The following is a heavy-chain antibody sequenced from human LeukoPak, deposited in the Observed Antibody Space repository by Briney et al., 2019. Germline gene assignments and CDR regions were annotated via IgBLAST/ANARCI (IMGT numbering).Heavy chain of an antibody. D-gene: IGHD3-10*01. J-gene: IGHJ4*02. CDR3: VRGLASGYGSGSYSDY. Sequence: GASVKVSCKASGYTFTSYGISWGRQAPGQGLERMGWINAYNGNTNYAQKLQGRVTMTTDTSTSTAYMELRSLRSDDTAVYYCVRGLASGYGSGSYSDYWGQGTLVTVSS. CDR2: INAYNGNT. V-gene: IGHV1-18*04. CDR1: GYTFTSYG.